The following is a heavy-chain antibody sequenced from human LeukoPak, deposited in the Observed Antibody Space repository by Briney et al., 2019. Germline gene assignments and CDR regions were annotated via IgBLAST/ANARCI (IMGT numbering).Heavy chain of an antibody. Sequence: PSETLSLTCTVSGGSISSSSYYWGWIRQPPGKGLEWIGSIYYSGSTYYNPSLKSRVTISVDTSKNQFSLKLSSVTAADTAVYYCARGGSYGYYYYYYMDVWGKGTTVTVSS. D-gene: IGHD5-18*01. J-gene: IGHJ6*03. CDR3: ARGGSYGYYYYYYMDV. CDR1: GGSISSSSYY. V-gene: IGHV4-39*01. CDR2: IYYSGST.